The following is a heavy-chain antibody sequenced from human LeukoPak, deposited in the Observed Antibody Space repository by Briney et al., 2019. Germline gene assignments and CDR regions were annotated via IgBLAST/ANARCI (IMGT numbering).Heavy chain of an antibody. Sequence: PSETLSLTCAVDGGAFSGYYWSWIRQPPGKGLEWIGEINHSGSTNYNPSLKSRVTISVDTSKDQFSLKLSSVTAADTAVYYCARGRRMYYDFWSGYYFFDYWGQGTLVTVSS. CDR2: INHSGST. D-gene: IGHD3-3*01. CDR1: GGAFSGYY. J-gene: IGHJ4*02. CDR3: ARGRRMYYDFWSGYYFFDY. V-gene: IGHV4-34*01.